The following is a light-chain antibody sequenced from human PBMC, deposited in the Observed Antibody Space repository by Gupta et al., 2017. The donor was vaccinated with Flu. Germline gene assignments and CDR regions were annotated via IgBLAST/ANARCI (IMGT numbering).Light chain of an antibody. Sequence: SRYNGDYDYVSWYQQHPGKAPQLRIFAVSHRPSGVSNRFSGSKSGNTASLTISGLQDEDEADYFCTSYSSTNTLVFAGGTRLAVL. CDR2: AVS. V-gene: IGLV2-14*01. CDR1: SRYNGDYDY. CDR3: TSYSSTNTLV. J-gene: IGLJ2*01.